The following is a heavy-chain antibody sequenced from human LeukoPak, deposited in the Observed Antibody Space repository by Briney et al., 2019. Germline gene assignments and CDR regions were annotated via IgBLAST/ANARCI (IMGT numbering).Heavy chain of an antibody. Sequence: SETLSLTCTVSGGSISNSSYYWGYIRQPPGKGLEWIGDIYYSGSTYYNPSLKSRVTISVDTSKNQFSLRLTSVTAADTAVYYCARVGCSGGSCYGSRGAFDIWGQGTMVTVSS. V-gene: IGHV4-39*07. CDR2: IYYSGST. CDR1: GGSISNSSYY. D-gene: IGHD2-15*01. J-gene: IGHJ3*02. CDR3: ARVGCSGGSCYGSRGAFDI.